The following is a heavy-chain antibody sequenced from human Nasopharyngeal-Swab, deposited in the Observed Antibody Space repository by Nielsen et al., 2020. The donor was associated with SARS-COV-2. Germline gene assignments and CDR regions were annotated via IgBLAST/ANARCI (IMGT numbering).Heavy chain of an antibody. CDR1: GFTFMSYA. CDR2: ISSYSTDI. V-gene: IGHV3-21*01. J-gene: IGHJ3*02. CDR3: AREGVDSASDYSEPFDI. Sequence: GESLKLSCVVSGFTFMSYAMNWVRQAPGKGLEWVSSISSYSTDINYADSLRGRFTISRDNAKNSLYLQMNSLRAEDTAVYYCAREGVDSASDYSEPFDIWGQGTMVTVSS. D-gene: IGHD5-12*01.